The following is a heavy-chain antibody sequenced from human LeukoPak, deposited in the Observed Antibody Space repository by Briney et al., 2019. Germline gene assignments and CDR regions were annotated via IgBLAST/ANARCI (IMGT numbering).Heavy chain of an antibody. CDR3: ARGYSYHYMDV. CDR1: GGSINNYY. CDR2: IYSSGST. V-gene: IGHV4-4*07. Sequence: SKTLSLTCTVSGGSINNYYWSWIRQPAGKGLEWIGRIYSSGSTNYNPSVQSRVTISVDKSKNQFSLEMSSVTAADTAVYYCARGYSYHYMDVWGKGTTVTVSS. J-gene: IGHJ6*03.